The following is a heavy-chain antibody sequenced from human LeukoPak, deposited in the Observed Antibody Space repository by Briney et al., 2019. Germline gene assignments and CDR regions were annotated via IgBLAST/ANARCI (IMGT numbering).Heavy chain of an antibody. CDR3: ARGRGTAMVPDY. CDR2: ISSSSSYI. V-gene: IGHV3-21*01. CDR1: GFTFSSYS. D-gene: IGHD5-18*01. Sequence: PGGSLRLSCAASGFTFSSYSMNWVRQAPGKGLEWVSSISSSSSYIYYADSVKGRFTISRDNAKNSLYLQMSSLRAEDTAVYYCARGRGTAMVPDYWGQGTLVTVSS. J-gene: IGHJ4*02.